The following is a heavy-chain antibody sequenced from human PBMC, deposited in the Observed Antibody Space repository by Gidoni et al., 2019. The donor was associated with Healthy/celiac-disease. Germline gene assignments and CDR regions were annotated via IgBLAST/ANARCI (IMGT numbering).Heavy chain of an antibody. Sequence: QVQLQESGPGLVKPSQTLSLTCTVSGGPISRGDYYWSWIRQPPGKGLEWIGYIYYSGSTYYNPSLKSRVTISVDTSKNQFSLKLSSVTAADTAVYYCARVASVLATIHFDYWGQGTLVTVSS. CDR3: ARVASVLATIHFDY. CDR2: IYYSGST. CDR1: GGPISRGDYY. V-gene: IGHV4-30-4*01. J-gene: IGHJ4*02. D-gene: IGHD5-12*01.